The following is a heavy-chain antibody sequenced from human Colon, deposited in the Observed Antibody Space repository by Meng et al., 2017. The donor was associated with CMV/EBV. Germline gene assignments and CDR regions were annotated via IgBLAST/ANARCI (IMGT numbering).Heavy chain of an antibody. Sequence: VPLRESGPGLVKPSETLSITCTVSGASITSYYWSWIRQPAGKGLEWIGRVYISGNTNYNPSLKSRVTMSIDTSKNQLSLNIRSVTAADTAVYYCARDSNLSGLAYWGQGTLVTVSS. V-gene: IGHV4-4*07. CDR2: VYISGNT. J-gene: IGHJ4*02. CDR1: GASITSYY. CDR3: ARDSNLSGLAY. D-gene: IGHD3-10*01.